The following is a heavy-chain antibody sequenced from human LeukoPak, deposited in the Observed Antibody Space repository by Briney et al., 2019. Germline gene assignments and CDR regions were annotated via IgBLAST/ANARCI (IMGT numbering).Heavy chain of an antibody. CDR1: GFTFSSYS. CDR2: ISSSSSYI. Sequence: KPGGSLRLSCAASGFTFSSYSMNWVRQAPGKGLERVSSISSSSSYIYYADSVKGRFTISRDNAKNSLYLQMNSLRAEDTAVYYCARDRTYCSGGSCYSLDAFDIWGQGTMVTVS. V-gene: IGHV3-21*01. J-gene: IGHJ3*02. D-gene: IGHD2-15*01. CDR3: ARDRTYCSGGSCYSLDAFDI.